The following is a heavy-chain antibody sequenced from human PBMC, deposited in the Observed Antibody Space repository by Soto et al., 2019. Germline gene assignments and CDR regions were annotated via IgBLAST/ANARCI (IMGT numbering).Heavy chain of an antibody. D-gene: IGHD3-9*01. Sequence: GGSLRLSCAASGFTFSSYAMSWVRQAPGKGLEWVSAISGSGGSTYYADSVKGRFTISRDNSKNTLYLQMNSLRAEDTAVSYCAKDLGGYYDILTGSFDYWGQGTLVTVSS. J-gene: IGHJ4*02. V-gene: IGHV3-23*01. CDR2: ISGSGGST. CDR1: GFTFSSYA. CDR3: AKDLGGYYDILTGSFDY.